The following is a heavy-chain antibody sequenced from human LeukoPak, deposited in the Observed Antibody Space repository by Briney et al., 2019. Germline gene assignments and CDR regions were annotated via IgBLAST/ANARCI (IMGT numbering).Heavy chain of an antibody. CDR2: IYPGDSDT. D-gene: IGHD6-13*01. Sequence: GESLKISCKGSGYSFTSYWIGWVRQMPGKGLEWMGMIYPGDSDTRYSPSFQGQVTISADKSISTAYLQWSSLKASDTAMYYCARHFAAAGTYNWFDPWGQGTLVTVSS. J-gene: IGHJ5*02. CDR3: ARHFAAAGTYNWFDP. V-gene: IGHV5-51*01. CDR1: GYSFTSYW.